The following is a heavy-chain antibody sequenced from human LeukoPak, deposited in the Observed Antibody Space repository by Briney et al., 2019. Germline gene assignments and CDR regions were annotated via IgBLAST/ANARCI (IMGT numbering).Heavy chain of an antibody. CDR1: GGSISSGGYY. J-gene: IGHJ4*02. V-gene: IGHV4-31*03. Sequence: SETLSLTCTVSGGSISSGGYYWTWIRQHPRKGLEWIGYIYYGGSTYYNPSLKSRVTISVDTSKNHFSLKLSSLTAADTAVYYCARAGSAAAGLFDYWGQGTLVTVSS. CDR2: IYYGGST. D-gene: IGHD6-13*01. CDR3: ARAGSAAAGLFDY.